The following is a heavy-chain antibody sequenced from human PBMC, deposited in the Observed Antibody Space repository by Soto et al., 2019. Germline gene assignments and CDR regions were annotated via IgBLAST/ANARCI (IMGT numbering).Heavy chain of an antibody. CDR3: ARGSXYSSGWGPSYYYYGMDV. CDR1: GYTFTSYD. Sequence: ASVKLSCKASGYTFTSYDINWVRQATGQGLEWMGWMNPNSGNTGYAQKFQGRVTMTRNTSISTAYMELSSLRSEDTAVYYCARGSXYSSGWGPSYYYYGMDVWGQGTTVTVSS. J-gene: IGHJ6*02. CDR2: MNPNSGNT. D-gene: IGHD6-19*01. V-gene: IGHV1-8*01.